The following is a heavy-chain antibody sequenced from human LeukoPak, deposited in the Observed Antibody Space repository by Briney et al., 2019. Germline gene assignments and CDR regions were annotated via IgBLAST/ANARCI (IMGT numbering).Heavy chain of an antibody. J-gene: IGHJ5*02. V-gene: IGHV4-34*01. CDR2: INHSGST. CDR3: ARSKRFDP. CDR1: GGSFSGDH. Sequence: PSETLSLTCAVYGGSFSGDHWSWIRQPPGKGLEWIGEINHSGSTNFNPSLKSRVTMSIDTSKNQFSLKVTSVTAADTAVYYCARSKRFDPWGQGTLVTVSS.